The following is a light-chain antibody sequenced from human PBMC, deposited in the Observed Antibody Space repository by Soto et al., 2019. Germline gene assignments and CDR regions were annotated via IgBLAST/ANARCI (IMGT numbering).Light chain of an antibody. CDR2: GAS. CDR3: QQRSNWPLLT. V-gene: IGKV3D-20*02. Sequence: EIVLTQSPGTLCLSPGERATLSCRASQSVSSSYLAWYQQKPGQAPRLLIYGASTRATGIPARFSGSGSGTEFTLTIRSLQSEDFAVYYCQQRSNWPLLTFGGGTTVDIK. CDR1: QSVSSSY. J-gene: IGKJ4*01.